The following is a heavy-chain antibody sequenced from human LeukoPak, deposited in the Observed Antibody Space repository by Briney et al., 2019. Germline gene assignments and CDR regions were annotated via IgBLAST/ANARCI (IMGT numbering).Heavy chain of an antibody. V-gene: IGHV3-7*04. CDR2: IKQDGSER. CDR3: ARGPSGGNGFSY. D-gene: IGHD2-15*01. CDR1: GFTFSSYW. J-gene: IGHJ4*02. Sequence: TGGSLRLSCAASGFTFSSYWMNWVRQAPGKGLEWVANIKQDGSERHYVDSVKGRFTISRDNAKNSLYLQMNSLRAVDTAVYYCARGPSGGNGFSYWGLGTLVTVSS.